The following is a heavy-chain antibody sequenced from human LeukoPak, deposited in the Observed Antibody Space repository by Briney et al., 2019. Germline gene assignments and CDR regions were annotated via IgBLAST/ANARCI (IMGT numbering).Heavy chain of an antibody. Sequence: GGSLRLSCAASGFTFRSYEMNWVRHAPGRGLEWVSHISGGGESTVYPDAVKGRFSISRDNAENSLYLQMNSLRAEDTAVYYCAKDLEGRWQQLVRVFDYWGQGTLVTVSS. D-gene: IGHD6-13*01. CDR3: AKDLEGRWQQLVRVFDY. CDR2: ISGGGEST. CDR1: GFTFRSYE. V-gene: IGHV3-48*03. J-gene: IGHJ4*02.